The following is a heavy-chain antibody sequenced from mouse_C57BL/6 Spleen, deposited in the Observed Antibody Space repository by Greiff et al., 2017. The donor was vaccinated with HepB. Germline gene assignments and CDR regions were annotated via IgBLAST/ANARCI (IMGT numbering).Heavy chain of an antibody. Sequence: QVQLQQSGAELARPGASVKMSCKASGYTFTSYTMHWVKQRPGQGLEWIGYINPSSGYTKYNQKFKAKATLTADKSSSTAYMQLSSLTSEDSAVYYCARSDYYGSSYDYYAMDYWGQGTSVTVSS. J-gene: IGHJ4*01. CDR1: GYTFTSYT. CDR3: ARSDYYGSSYDYYAMDY. CDR2: INPSSGYT. D-gene: IGHD1-1*01. V-gene: IGHV1-4*01.